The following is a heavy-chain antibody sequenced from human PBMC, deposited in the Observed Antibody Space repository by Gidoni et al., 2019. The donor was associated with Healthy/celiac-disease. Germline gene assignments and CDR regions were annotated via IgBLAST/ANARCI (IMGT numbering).Heavy chain of an antibody. J-gene: IGHJ4*02. D-gene: IGHD4-17*01. Sequence: QVQLVQSGAEGKKPWSSVKVSCKASGGTFSSYAISWVLQAPGQGLEWMGRIIPILGIANYAQKFQGRVTITADKSTSTAYMELSSLRSEDTAVYYCAREFPYGDYAQSSNLIDYWGQGTLVTVSS. CDR3: AREFPYGDYAQSSNLIDY. CDR1: GGTFSSYA. CDR2: IIPILGIA. V-gene: IGHV1-69*04.